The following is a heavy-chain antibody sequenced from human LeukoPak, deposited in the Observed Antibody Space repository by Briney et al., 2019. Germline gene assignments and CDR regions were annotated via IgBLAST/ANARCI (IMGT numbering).Heavy chain of an antibody. Sequence: ASVKVSCKVSGYTLTELSMHWVRQAPGKGLEWMGGFDPEDGETIYAQKFQGRVTMTEDTSTDTAYMELSSLRSDDTAVYYCARDSNYDILTGAYYFDYWGQGTLVTVSS. CDR1: GYTLTELS. D-gene: IGHD3-9*01. V-gene: IGHV1-24*01. CDR3: ARDSNYDILTGAYYFDY. J-gene: IGHJ4*02. CDR2: FDPEDGET.